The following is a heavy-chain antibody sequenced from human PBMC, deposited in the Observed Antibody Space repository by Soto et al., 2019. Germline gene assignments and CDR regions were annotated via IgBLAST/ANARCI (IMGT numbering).Heavy chain of an antibody. CDR1: GGSISSRNYY. J-gene: IGHJ5*02. CDR3: PAIVAVGTSSNP. V-gene: IGHV4-39*01. CDR2: VRYSGPT. Sequence: SETLSLTCTVSGGSISSRNYYWGWLRQPPGEGLEWITHVRYSGPTYYNPSLKSRVSVSVDTSKNQISLKLNSLTAADTAVYYCPAIVAVGTSSNPWGQGILVTVSS. D-gene: IGHD6-19*01.